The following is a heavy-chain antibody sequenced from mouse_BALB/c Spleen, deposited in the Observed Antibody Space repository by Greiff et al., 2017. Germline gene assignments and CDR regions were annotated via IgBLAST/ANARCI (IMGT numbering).Heavy chain of an antibody. CDR2: IWTGGGT. CDR1: GFSLTSYD. D-gene: IGHD1-1*01. Sequence: VQRVESGPGLVAPSQSLSITCTVSGFSLTSYDISWIRQPPGKGLEWLGVIWTGGGTNYNSAFMSRLSISKDNSKSQVFLKMNSLQTDDTAIYYCVRDGSSYTYAMDYWGQGTSVTVSS. J-gene: IGHJ4*01. CDR3: VRDGSSYTYAMDY. V-gene: IGHV2-9-2*01.